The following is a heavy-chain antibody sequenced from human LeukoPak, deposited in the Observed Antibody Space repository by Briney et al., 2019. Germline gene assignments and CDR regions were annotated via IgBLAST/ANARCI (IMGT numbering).Heavy chain of an antibody. CDR1: GFTFSSYA. D-gene: IGHD1-26*01. Sequence: GGSLGLSCVGSGFTFSSYAMSWVRQAPGKGLEWVSAISHSSSGTYYVDSVKGRFTISRDNSKNTLYLQMNSLRAEDTAVYYCAKDLIGGSYTGDAFDIWGQGTMVTVSS. V-gene: IGHV3-23*01. CDR3: AKDLIGGSYTGDAFDI. J-gene: IGHJ3*02. CDR2: ISHSSSGT.